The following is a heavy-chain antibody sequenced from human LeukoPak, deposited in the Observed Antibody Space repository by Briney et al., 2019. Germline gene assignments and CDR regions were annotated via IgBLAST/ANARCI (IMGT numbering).Heavy chain of an antibody. V-gene: IGHV1-8*01. J-gene: IGHJ4*02. CDR1: GYTFTSDD. CDR2: MNPNSGNT. Sequence: GASVKVSCKASGYTFTSDDINWVRQATGRGLEWMGWMNPNSGNTGYAQKFQGRVTMTRNTSISTAYMELSSLRSEDTAVYYCARGDSSGWYYFDYWGQGTPVTVSS. CDR3: ARGDSSGWYYFDY. D-gene: IGHD6-19*01.